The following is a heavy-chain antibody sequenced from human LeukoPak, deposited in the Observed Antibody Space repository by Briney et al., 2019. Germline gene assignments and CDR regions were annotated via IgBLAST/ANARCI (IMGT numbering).Heavy chain of an antibody. D-gene: IGHD3-9*01. CDR3: TTGRSDILTGYPY. CDR2: ITGTSSTI. J-gene: IGHJ4*02. CDR1: GFSFSDYS. V-gene: IGHV3-48*01. Sequence: GGSLRLSCAASGFSFSDYSINWFRQAPGKGLEWVSYITGTSSTIYYADSMKGRFTVSRDNAKNSLFLHMNSLRAEDTAVYYCTTGRSDILTGYPYWGQGILVTVSS.